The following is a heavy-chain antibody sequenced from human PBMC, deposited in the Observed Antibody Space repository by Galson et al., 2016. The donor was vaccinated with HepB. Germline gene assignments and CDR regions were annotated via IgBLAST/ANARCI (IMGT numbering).Heavy chain of an antibody. V-gene: IGHV3-23*01. CDR1: GFTFSSYA. CDR2: ISGSGGST. CDR3: AKASSPGYYYGMDV. J-gene: IGHJ6*02. Sequence: SLRLSCAASGFTFSSYAMSWVRQAPGKGLEWVSAISGSGGSTYYADPVKGRFTISRDNSKNTLYLQMNSLRAEDTAVYYCAKASSPGYYYGMDVWGQGPTVTVSS. D-gene: IGHD6-13*01.